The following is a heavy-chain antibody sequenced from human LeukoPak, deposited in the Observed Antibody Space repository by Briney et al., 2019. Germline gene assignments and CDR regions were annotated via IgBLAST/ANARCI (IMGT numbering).Heavy chain of an antibody. CDR2: INHSGST. Sequence: SETLSLTCAVYGGFFSGYYWSWIRQPPGKGLEWLGEINHSGSTNYNPSLKSRVTISVDTSKNEFSLNLSSVTAADTAMYYCARGLASGYPPIPFDYWGQGTLVTVSS. CDR3: ARGLASGYPPIPFDY. V-gene: IGHV4-34*01. J-gene: IGHJ4*02. D-gene: IGHD3-3*01. CDR1: GGFFSGYY.